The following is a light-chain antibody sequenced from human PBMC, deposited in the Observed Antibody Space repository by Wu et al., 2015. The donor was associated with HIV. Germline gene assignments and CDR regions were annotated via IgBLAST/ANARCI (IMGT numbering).Light chain of an antibody. J-gene: IGKJ1*01. CDR2: RAS. CDR3: QQYNTYWT. V-gene: IGKV1-5*03. Sequence: DIQMTQSPSTLSASVGDRVTITCRTSQTVYTWLAWYQQKPGRAPKLLIYRASNLESGVPSRFSGSGSGTESTLTISSLQPDDFATYYCQQYNTYWTFGQGTTVEIK. CDR1: QTVYTW.